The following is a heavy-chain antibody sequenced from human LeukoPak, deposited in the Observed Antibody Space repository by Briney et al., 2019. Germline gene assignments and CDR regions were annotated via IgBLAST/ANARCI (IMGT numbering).Heavy chain of an antibody. Sequence: SETLSLTCTVSGGSLSIYYWSWIRQPPGKGLEWIGDIYYSGFTNYNPSLKSRVTISVDTSKNQFSLKLSSVTAADTAVYYCASGEAVPLFDYWGQGTLVTVSS. CDR2: IYYSGFT. CDR3: ASGEAVPLFDY. V-gene: IGHV4-59*01. D-gene: IGHD6-19*01. CDR1: GGSLSIYY. J-gene: IGHJ4*02.